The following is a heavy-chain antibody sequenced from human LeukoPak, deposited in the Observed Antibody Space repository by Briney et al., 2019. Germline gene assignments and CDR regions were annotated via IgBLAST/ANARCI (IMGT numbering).Heavy chain of an antibody. CDR1: GFTVSSNY. CDR2: IYSAGSS. J-gene: IGHJ4*02. Sequence: GGSLRLSCAASGFTVSSNYMSWVRQAPGKGLEWVSVIYSAGSSLYAESVRGRFTISRDYSTNTLSLQMNSLRAEDTAVYYCARADDILTGSILFDYWGQGTLVTVSS. V-gene: IGHV3-53*01. D-gene: IGHD3-9*01. CDR3: ARADDILTGSILFDY.